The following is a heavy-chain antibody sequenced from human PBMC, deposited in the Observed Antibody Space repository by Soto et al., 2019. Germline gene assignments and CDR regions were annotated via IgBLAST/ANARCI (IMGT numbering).Heavy chain of an antibody. CDR2: ISYSGYS. D-gene: IGHD3-10*01. Sequence: QVQFQESGPGLVKPSETLSLTCTVSGGSIDNYYCSWFRQPPGKGLGWIGYISYSGYSAYNFSLKRRVTMSMDTSKTQFYLTLESVTATDTAVYYCARHGFGPLHGLVDVWGQGTTVIVSS. CDR1: GGSIDNYY. J-gene: IGHJ6*02. CDR3: ARHGFGPLHGLVDV. V-gene: IGHV4-59*08.